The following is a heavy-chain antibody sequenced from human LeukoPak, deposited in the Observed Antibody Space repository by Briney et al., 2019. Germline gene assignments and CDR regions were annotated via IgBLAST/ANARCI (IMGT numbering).Heavy chain of an antibody. V-gene: IGHV3-21*01. D-gene: IGHD3-10*01. CDR3: ARDQKLLWLGESPFDY. Sequence: GESLKISCAASGFTFSSYSMNWVRQAPGKGLEWVSSISSSSSYIYYADSVKGRFTISRDNAKNSLYLQMNSLRAEDTAVYYCARDQKLLWLGESPFDYWGQGTLVTVSS. CDR1: GFTFSSYS. CDR2: ISSSSSYI. J-gene: IGHJ4*02.